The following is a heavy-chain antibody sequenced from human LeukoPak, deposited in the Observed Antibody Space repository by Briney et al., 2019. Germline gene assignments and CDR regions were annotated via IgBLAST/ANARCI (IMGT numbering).Heavy chain of an antibody. CDR1: GFTFSSYE. J-gene: IGHJ6*02. D-gene: IGHD5-18*01. Sequence: GGSLRLSCAASGFTFSSYEMNWVRQAPGKGLEWVSYISSSGSTIYYADSVKGRFTISRDNAKNSLYLQMNSLRAEDTAVYYCARASAMDTQTYYYYGMDVWGQGTTVTVSS. CDR3: ARASAMDTQTYYYYGMDV. V-gene: IGHV3-48*03. CDR2: ISSSGSTI.